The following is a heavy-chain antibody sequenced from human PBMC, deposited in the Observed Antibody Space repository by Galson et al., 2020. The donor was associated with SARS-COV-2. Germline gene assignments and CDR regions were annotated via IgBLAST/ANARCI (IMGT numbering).Heavy chain of an antibody. CDR3: AREDVGFGELGNAFDI. V-gene: IGHV3-33*01. CDR2: IWYDGSNK. CDR1: GFTFSSYG. D-gene: IGHD3-10*01. Sequence: GGSLRLSCAASGFTFSSYGMHWVRQAPGKGLEWVAVIWYDGSNKYYADSVKGRFTISRDNSKNTLYLQMNSLRAEDTAVYYCAREDVGFGELGNAFDIWGQGTMVTVSS. J-gene: IGHJ3*02.